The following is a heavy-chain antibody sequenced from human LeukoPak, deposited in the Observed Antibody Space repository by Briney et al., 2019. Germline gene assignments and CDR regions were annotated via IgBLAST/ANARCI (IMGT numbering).Heavy chain of an antibody. Sequence: QPGGSLRLSCSASGFTFSSYWMSWVRQAPGKGLEWVANIKQDGSEKYYVDSVKGRFTISRDNAKNSLYLQMNSLRAEDTAVYYCARVYYDSSGYYLFFDYWGQGTLVTVSS. D-gene: IGHD3-22*01. CDR2: IKQDGSEK. CDR3: ARVYYDSSGYYLFFDY. J-gene: IGHJ4*02. V-gene: IGHV3-7*01. CDR1: GFTFSSYW.